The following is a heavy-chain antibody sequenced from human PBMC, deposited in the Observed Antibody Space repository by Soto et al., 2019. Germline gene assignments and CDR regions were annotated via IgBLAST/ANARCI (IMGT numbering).Heavy chain of an antibody. V-gene: IGHV4-34*01. J-gene: IGHJ6*02. CDR2: INHSGST. CDR3: ARSKYYGSGSYYKEYYYYYGMDV. CDR1: GGSFSGYY. Sequence: QVQLQQWGAGLLKPSETLSLTCAVYGGSFSGYYWSWIRQPPGKGLEWIGEINHSGSTNYNPSRKSRVTMSVDTSKNQFSLKLSSVSAAATAVYYCARSKYYGSGSYYKEYYYYYGMDVWGQGTTVTVSS. D-gene: IGHD3-10*01.